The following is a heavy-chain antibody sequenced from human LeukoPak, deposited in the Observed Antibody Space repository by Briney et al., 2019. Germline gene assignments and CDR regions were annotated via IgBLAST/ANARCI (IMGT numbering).Heavy chain of an antibody. J-gene: IGHJ4*02. D-gene: IGHD2-15*01. CDR1: GFTFDDYA. CDR2: ISWNGGSI. Sequence: GGSLRLSCAASGFTFDDYAMHWVRQAPGKGLEWVSGISWNGGSIDYADSVKGRFTISRDNSKNTLYLQMNSLRAEDTAVYHCAKDHCSGGICYSYYFDYRGPGTLVTVSS. V-gene: IGHV3-9*01. CDR3: AKDHCSGGICYSYYFDY.